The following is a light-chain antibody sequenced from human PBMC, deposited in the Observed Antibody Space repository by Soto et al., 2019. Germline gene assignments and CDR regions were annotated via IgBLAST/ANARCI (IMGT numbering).Light chain of an antibody. CDR3: GSITRSSTSV. CDR2: DVT. Sequence: QSVLSQPASVSGSPGQSITISYTGTSSDVGGFEYVSWYQHQPGKAPKLIIYDVTKRPSGVSNRFSGSKSGNTASLTISGIQAEDEGDYYCGSITRSSTSVFGTGTKVTVL. V-gene: IGLV2-14*01. CDR1: SSDVGGFEY. J-gene: IGLJ1*01.